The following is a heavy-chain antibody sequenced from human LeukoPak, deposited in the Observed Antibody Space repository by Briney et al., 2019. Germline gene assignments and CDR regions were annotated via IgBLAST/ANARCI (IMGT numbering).Heavy chain of an antibody. CDR2: ISPHANTI. J-gene: IGHJ4*02. CDR1: GFTFSAFV. V-gene: IGHV3-64*05. CDR3: VKDLSETFSFDY. Sequence: GGSLRLSCSASGFTFSAFVMHWVRQAPGKGLEYVSTISPHANTIYCADSVKGRFTISRDNSKNTLFFQMNSLRVEDTAVYFCVKDLSETFSFDYWGQGTLVTVSS.